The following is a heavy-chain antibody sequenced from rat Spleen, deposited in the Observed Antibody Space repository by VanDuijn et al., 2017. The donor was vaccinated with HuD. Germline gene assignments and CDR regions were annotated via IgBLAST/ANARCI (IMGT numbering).Heavy chain of an antibody. CDR3: ERRDNNSRVMYS. CDR2: IRNKSNGYTI. D-gene: IGHD1-10*01. V-gene: IGHV7-7*01. J-gene: IGHJ4*01. CDR1: GFTFTDFY. Sequence: EVKLLESGGGLVQPGGSMRLSCAASGFTFTDFYMNWIRQPAGKAPESLGFIRNKSNGYTIEYNPSVEGRFTIARDNTQHTLYLQMNTLRAEHTATYYYERRDNNSRVMYSGGQGASVTVSS.